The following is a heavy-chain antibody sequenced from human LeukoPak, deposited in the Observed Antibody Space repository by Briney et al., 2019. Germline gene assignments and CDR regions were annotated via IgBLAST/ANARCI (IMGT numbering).Heavy chain of an antibody. V-gene: IGHV3-48*04. CDR2: ISSSSSTI. CDR1: GFTFSSYS. Sequence: GGSLRLSCAASGFTFSSYSMNWVRQAPGKGLEWVSYISSSSSTIYYADSVKGRFTISRDNAKNSLYLQMSSLRAEDTAIYYCAREDDWNYEDYWGQGTLVTVFS. J-gene: IGHJ4*02. D-gene: IGHD1-7*01. CDR3: AREDDWNYEDY.